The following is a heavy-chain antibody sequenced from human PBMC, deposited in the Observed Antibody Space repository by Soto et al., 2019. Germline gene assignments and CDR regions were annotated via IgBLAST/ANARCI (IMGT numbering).Heavy chain of an antibody. J-gene: IGHJ6*02. CDR3: AKAGGPTYTYYGLEV. CDR1: GFTLGRYG. D-gene: IGHD1-1*01. Sequence: GGSLRLSCAASGFTLGRYGMSWVRQAPGKGLEWVSAVSPNGQGIYYADSVRGRFTISRDNSKNTLYLQMNSLRVEDTAVYYCAKAGGPTYTYYGLEVWGQGTTVPVSS. CDR2: VSPNGQGI. V-gene: IGHV3-23*01.